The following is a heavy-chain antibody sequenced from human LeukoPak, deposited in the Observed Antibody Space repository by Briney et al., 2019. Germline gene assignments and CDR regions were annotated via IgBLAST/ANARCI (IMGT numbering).Heavy chain of an antibody. Sequence: GGSLRLSCAASGFTFDDYTFHWVRQAPGNGLEWVSLITWDGGTTYYADSVKGRFTISRDNSKNSVYLQMNSLRTEDTALYYCTKDRYCTTTSCPLDYWGQGTLVTVSS. V-gene: IGHV3-43*01. CDR2: ITWDGGTT. J-gene: IGHJ4*02. D-gene: IGHD2-2*01. CDR3: TKDRYCTTTSCPLDY. CDR1: GFTFDDYT.